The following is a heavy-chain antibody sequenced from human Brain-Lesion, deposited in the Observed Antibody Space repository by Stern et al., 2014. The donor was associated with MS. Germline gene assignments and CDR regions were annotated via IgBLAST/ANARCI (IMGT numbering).Heavy chain of an antibody. CDR3: ARLRFLEWLYDY. J-gene: IGHJ4*02. CDR2: IYYSGST. V-gene: IGHV4-59*01. D-gene: IGHD3-3*01. Sequence: QVQLVESGPGLVKPSETLSLTCTVSGGSISSYYWSWIRQPPGKGLEWIGYIYYSGSTNYNPSLKSRVTISVDTSKNQFSLKLSSVTAADTAVYYCARLRFLEWLYDYWGQGTLVTVSS. CDR1: GGSISSYY.